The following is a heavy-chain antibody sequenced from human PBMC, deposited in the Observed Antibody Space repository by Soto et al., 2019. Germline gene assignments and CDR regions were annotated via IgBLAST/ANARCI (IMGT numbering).Heavy chain of an antibody. D-gene: IGHD3-9*01. CDR1: GYTFTSYD. J-gene: IGHJ6*02. CDR2: MNPIFGTA. CDR3: ARDAYYDILTPDGMDV. Sequence: QVQLVQSGAEVKKPGASVKVSCKASGYTFTSYDINWVRQATGQGLEWMGWMNPIFGTANYAQKFQGRVTITADESTSTAYMELSSLRSEDTAVYYCARDAYYDILTPDGMDVWGQGTTVTVSS. V-gene: IGHV1-69*01.